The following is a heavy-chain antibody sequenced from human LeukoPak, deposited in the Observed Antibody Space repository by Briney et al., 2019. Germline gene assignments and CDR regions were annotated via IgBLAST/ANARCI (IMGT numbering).Heavy chain of an antibody. CDR2: INPSGGST. CDR1: GYTFTSYY. V-gene: IGHV1-46*01. Sequence: ASVKVSCKASGYTFTSYYMHWVRQARGQGLEWMGIINPSGGSTSYAQKFQGRVTMTRDTSTSTVYMELSSLRSEDTAVYYCARSPPSGDILTGYLTHNWFDPWGQGTLVTVSS. D-gene: IGHD3-9*01. J-gene: IGHJ5*02. CDR3: ARSPPSGDILTGYLTHNWFDP.